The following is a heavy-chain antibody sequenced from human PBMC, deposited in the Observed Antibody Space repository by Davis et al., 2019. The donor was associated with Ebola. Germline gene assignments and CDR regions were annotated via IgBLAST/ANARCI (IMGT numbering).Heavy chain of an antibody. CDR2: IYYSGST. D-gene: IGHD4-17*01. J-gene: IGHJ2*01. CDR3: ARATTGLYFDL. V-gene: IGHV4-31*03. CDR1: GGSISSGGYY. Sequence: LRLSCTVSGGSISSGGYYWSWIRQHPGKGLEWIGYIYYSGSTYYNPSLKSRVTISVDTSKNQFSLKLSSVTAADTAVYYCARATTGLYFDLWGRGTLVTVSS.